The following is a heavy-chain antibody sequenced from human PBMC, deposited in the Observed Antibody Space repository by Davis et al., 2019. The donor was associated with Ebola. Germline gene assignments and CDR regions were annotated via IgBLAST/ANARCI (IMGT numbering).Heavy chain of an antibody. Sequence: GESLKISCKGSGYSFNNYWISWVRQMPGKGLEWMGRIDPGDSNTNYSPSFQGHVTISADKSISTAYLQWRSLEASDTAIYYCARGRAAVADNRFDSWGQGTLVTVSS. D-gene: IGHD6-19*01. CDR2: IDPGDSNT. CDR3: ARGRAAVADNRFDS. V-gene: IGHV5-10-1*01. CDR1: GYSFNNYW. J-gene: IGHJ4*02.